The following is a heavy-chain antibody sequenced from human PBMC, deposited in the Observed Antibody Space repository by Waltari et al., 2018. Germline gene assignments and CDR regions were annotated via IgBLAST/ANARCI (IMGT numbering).Heavy chain of an antibody. CDR3: ARGSRYYYYMDV. V-gene: IGHV4-34*01. CDR2: INHSGST. CDR1: GGSFSGYY. Sequence: QAQLQQWGAGLLKPSETLSLTCAVYGGSFSGYYWSWIRQPPGKGLEWIGEINHSGSTNYNPSLKSRVTISVDTSKNQFSLKLSSVTAADTAVYYCARGSRYYYYMDVWGKGTTVTVSS. J-gene: IGHJ6*03.